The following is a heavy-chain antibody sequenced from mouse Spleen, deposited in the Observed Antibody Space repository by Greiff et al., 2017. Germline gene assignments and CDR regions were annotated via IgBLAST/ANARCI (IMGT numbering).Heavy chain of an antibody. CDR2: IDPSDSYT. D-gene: IGHD2-5*01. V-gene: IGHV1-69*01. CDR1: GYTFTSYW. CDR3: ARGYSNSFAY. J-gene: IGHJ3*01. Sequence: QVQLQQPGAELVMPGASVKLSCKASGYTFTSYWMHWVKQRPGQGLEWIGEIDPSDSYTNYNQKFKGKATLTVDKSSSTAYMQLSSLTSEDSAVYYCARGYSNSFAYWGQGTLVTVSA.